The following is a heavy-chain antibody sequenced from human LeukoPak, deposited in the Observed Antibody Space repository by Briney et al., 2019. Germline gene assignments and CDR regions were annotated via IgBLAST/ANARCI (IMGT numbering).Heavy chain of an antibody. CDR3: ASRPLGYCSSTSCPGDYYMDV. CDR1: GGSISSSNYF. V-gene: IGHV4-39*01. D-gene: IGHD2-2*01. CDR2: IYYSGNT. Sequence: SETLSLTCTVSGGSISSSNYFWAWIRQPPGKGLEWIGIIYYSGNTHYSPSLKSRVTISIDTSNNQFSLRLSSVTAADTAVYYCASRPLGYCSSTSCPGDYYMDVWGKGTTVTVSS. J-gene: IGHJ6*03.